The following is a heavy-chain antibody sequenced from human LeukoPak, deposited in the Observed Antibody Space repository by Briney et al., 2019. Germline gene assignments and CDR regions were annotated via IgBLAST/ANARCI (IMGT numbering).Heavy chain of an antibody. J-gene: IGHJ6*02. CDR2: IIPILGIA. V-gene: IGHV1-69*04. CDR1: GGTFSSYA. D-gene: IGHD2-15*01. Sequence: GASVKVSCKASGGTFSSYATSWVRQAPGQGLEWMGRIIPILGIANYAQKFQGRVTITADKSTSTAYMELSSLRSEDTAVYYCAREIVVVVAATQYYYYYGMDVWGQGTTVTVSS. CDR3: AREIVVVVAATQYYYYYGMDV.